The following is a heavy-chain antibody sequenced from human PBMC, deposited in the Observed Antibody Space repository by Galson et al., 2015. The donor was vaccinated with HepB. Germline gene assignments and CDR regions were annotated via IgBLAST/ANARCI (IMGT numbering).Heavy chain of an antibody. J-gene: IGHJ4*02. D-gene: IGHD2-15*01. CDR2: IYSGGST. CDR3: AKDGGPYCSGGSCYVPFDY. Sequence: SLRLSCAASGFTVSSNYMSWVRQAPGKGLEWVSVIYSGGSTYYADSVKGRFTISRDNSKNTLYLQMNSLRAEDRAVYYCAKDGGPYCSGGSCYVPFDYWGQGTLVTVSS. CDR1: GFTVSSNY. V-gene: IGHV3-53*05.